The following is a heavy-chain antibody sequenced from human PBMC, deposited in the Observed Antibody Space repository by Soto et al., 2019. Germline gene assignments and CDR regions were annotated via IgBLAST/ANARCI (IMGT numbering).Heavy chain of an antibody. D-gene: IGHD3-22*01. CDR2: INAGNGNT. CDR3: ARVGYYYDSSGYLFF. CDR1: GYTFTSYA. Sequence: VKVSCKASGYTFTSYAMHWVRQAPGQRLEWMGWINAGNGNTKCSQKFQGRVTITRDTSASTAYMELSSLRSEDTAVYYCARVGYYYDSSGYLFFWGQGTLVTVSS. J-gene: IGHJ4*02. V-gene: IGHV1-3*01.